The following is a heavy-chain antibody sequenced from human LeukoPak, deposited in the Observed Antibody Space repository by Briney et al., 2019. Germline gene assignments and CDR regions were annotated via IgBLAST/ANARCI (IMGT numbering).Heavy chain of an antibody. CDR2: ISSSGSTM. Sequence: GGSLRLSCAASGFTFSSYEMNWVRQAPGKGLEWVSYISSSGSTMYYADSVKGRFTISRDNAKNSLYLKMNSLRDEDTAVYYCARDHGYAFDYWGQGTLVTVSS. V-gene: IGHV3-48*03. CDR3: ARDHGYAFDY. CDR1: GFTFSSYE. J-gene: IGHJ4*02. D-gene: IGHD5-12*01.